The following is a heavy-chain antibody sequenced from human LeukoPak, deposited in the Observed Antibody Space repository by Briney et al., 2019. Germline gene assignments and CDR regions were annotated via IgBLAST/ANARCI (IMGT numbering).Heavy chain of an antibody. V-gene: IGHV3-30*18. D-gene: IGHD6-19*01. CDR3: AKRYTSGWYYLDY. J-gene: IGHJ4*02. Sequence: GGSLRLSCAASGFTFSSYGMHWVRQAPGKGLEWVAVISYDGSIKYYADSVKGRFTISRDNSKNTLYLEMNSLRAEDTAVYHCAKRYTSGWYYLDYWGQGTLVTVSS. CDR2: ISYDGSIK. CDR1: GFTFSSYG.